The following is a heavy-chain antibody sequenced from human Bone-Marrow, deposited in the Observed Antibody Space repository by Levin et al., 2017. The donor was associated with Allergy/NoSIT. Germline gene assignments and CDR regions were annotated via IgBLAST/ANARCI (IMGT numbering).Heavy chain of an antibody. CDR2: IYSGGTT. J-gene: IGHJ4*02. Sequence: GGSLRLSCAASGFTVSNNYMRWVRQAPGKGLEWVSLIYSGGTTYYADSVKGRFTISRDNSKNTVYLQMNSLRAEDTAVYYCARNRHCIGGRCYSVWGQGTLVTVSS. V-gene: IGHV3-53*01. CDR3: ARNRHCIGGRCYSV. CDR1: GFTVSNNY. D-gene: IGHD2-15*01.